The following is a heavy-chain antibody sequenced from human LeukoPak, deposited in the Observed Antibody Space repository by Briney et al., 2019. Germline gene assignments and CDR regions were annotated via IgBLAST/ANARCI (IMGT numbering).Heavy chain of an antibody. J-gene: IGHJ4*02. CDR1: GFTVSSNY. D-gene: IGHD4-17*01. V-gene: IGHV3-53*01. CDR2: IYSGGST. CDR3: AREFLQTTTVID. Sequence: PGGSLRLSCAASGFTVSSNYMSWVRQAPGEGLEWVSVIYSGGSTYYADSVKGRFTISRDNSKNTLYLQMNSLRAEDTAVYYCAREFLQTTTVIDWGQGTLVTVSS.